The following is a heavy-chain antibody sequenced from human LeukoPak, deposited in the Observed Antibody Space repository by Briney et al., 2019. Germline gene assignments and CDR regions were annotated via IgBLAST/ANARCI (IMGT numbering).Heavy chain of an antibody. CDR1: GYTFTRYN. CDR2: INPSGGST. Sequence: ASVTVSFTASGYTFTRYNIYWVRQAPGQGLEWMGIINPSGGSTSSAQKFQGRVTMTRDTSTSTVYMELSSLRSEDTAVYYCARVLGIAGAHYYWGQGTLVTVSS. CDR3: ARVLGIAGAHYY. J-gene: IGHJ4*02. V-gene: IGHV1-46*01. D-gene: IGHD6-13*01.